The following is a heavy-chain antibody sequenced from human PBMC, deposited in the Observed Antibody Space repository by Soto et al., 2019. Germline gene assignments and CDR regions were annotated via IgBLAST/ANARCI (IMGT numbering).Heavy chain of an antibody. CDR3: ARGPNRYDFWRKAFDY. CDR1: GGSFSGYY. D-gene: IGHD3-3*01. V-gene: IGHV4-34*01. CDR2: INHSGST. Sequence: SETLSLTCAVYGGSFSGYYWSWIRQPPGKGLEWIGEINHSGSTNYNPSLKSRVTISVDTSKNQFSLKLSSVTAADTAVYYCARGPNRYDFWRKAFDYWGQGTLVTVSS. J-gene: IGHJ4*02.